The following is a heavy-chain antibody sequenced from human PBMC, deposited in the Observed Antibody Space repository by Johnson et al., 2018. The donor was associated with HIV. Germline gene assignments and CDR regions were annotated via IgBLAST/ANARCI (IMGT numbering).Heavy chain of an antibody. CDR1: GFTYDDYG. J-gene: IGHJ3*02. CDR2: INRNGGSI. V-gene: IGHV3-20*04. Sequence: VQLVESGGGVVRPGGSLRLSCAASGFTYDDYGMSWVRQAPGKGLEWVSGINRNGGSIGYVDSVKGRFTISRDKAKNSLYLQMNSLRAEDTAVYFCARAMTTVSTWAFDIWGQGTMVTVSS. D-gene: IGHD4-17*01. CDR3: ARAMTTVSTWAFDI.